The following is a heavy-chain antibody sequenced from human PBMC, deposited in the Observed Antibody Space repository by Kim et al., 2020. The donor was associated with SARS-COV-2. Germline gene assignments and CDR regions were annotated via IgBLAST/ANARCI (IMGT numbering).Heavy chain of an antibody. J-gene: IGHJ4*02. CDR3: AREYYYDSDAFDY. Sequence: YADSGKGRFTISRDNSKNTLYLQMNSLRAEDTAVYYCAREYYYDSDAFDYWGQGTLVTVSS. D-gene: IGHD3-22*01. V-gene: IGHV3-33*01.